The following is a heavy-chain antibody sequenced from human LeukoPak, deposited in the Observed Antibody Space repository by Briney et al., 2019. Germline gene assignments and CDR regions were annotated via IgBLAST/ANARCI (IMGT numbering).Heavy chain of an antibody. CDR2: ISSSGSTI. Sequence: GGSLRLSCAASGFTFSSYETNWVRQAPGKGLEWVSYISSSGSTIYYADSVKGRFTISRDNAKNSLYLQMNSLRAEDTAVYYCAELGITMIGGVWGKGTTVTISS. CDR1: GFTFSSYE. J-gene: IGHJ6*04. D-gene: IGHD3-10*02. CDR3: AELGITMIGGV. V-gene: IGHV3-48*03.